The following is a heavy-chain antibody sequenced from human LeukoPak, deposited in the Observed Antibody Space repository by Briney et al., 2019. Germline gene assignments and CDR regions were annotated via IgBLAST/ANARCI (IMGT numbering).Heavy chain of an antibody. J-gene: IGHJ5*02. D-gene: IGHD2-15*01. V-gene: IGHV3-74*01. CDR2: INSDGSST. CDR3: ARGSGWFDP. Sequence: QAGGSLRLSCAASGFTFSSYWMHWVRQAPGKGLVWVSRINSDGSSTNYADSVKGRFTISRDNAKNLVYLQMKSLRVEDTAVYYCARGSGWFDPWGQGTLVTVSS. CDR1: GFTFSSYW.